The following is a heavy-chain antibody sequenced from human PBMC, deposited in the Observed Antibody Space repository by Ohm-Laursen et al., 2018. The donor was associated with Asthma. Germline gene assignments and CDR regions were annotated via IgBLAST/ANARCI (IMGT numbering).Heavy chain of an antibody. CDR2: LSGPGTKT. CDR3: AKPISTGTTWGHDFDV. CDR1: GFTFSNYH. J-gene: IGHJ3*01. D-gene: IGHD4-17*01. V-gene: IGHV3-23*01. Sequence: SLRLSCAAPGFTFSNYHMCWVRQAPGKGLEWVSCLSGPGTKTYNVDSVTGRFTISRDNSKNTMYLQMNSLRADDTAVYYCAKPISTGTTWGHDFDVWGQGTMVTVST.